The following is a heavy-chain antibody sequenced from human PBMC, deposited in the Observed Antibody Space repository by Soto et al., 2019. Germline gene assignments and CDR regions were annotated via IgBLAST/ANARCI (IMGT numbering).Heavy chain of an antibody. CDR1: GFTLSTYS. CDR3: ARMKRRSLRLIENSGYDSTWEFDS. D-gene: IGHD5-12*01. Sequence: EVQLVESGGGLVQPGGSLSLSCAASGFTLSTYSMHWLRQAPGKGLVWVSRINSDGGDTNYADSVKGRFTISRDSAKNTLYLQMSGLRAEDTAVYYCARMKRRSLRLIENSGYDSTWEFDSWGQGTMVTVSS. V-gene: IGHV3-74*01. CDR2: INSDGGDT. J-gene: IGHJ4*02.